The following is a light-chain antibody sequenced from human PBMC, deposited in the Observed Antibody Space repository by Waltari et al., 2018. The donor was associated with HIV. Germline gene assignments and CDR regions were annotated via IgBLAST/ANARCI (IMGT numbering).Light chain of an antibody. Sequence: QSVLTQPPSASGTPGQRVTISCSGSSSNIGSHSVNWYQQLPGTAPKLLIYGDDQRPSRVPDRFSGSKSGTSASLAISGPQSEDEAVYFCAAWDDSLNGYVFGAGTKVTVL. V-gene: IGLV1-44*01. CDR2: GDD. CDR1: SSNIGSHS. CDR3: AAWDDSLNGYV. J-gene: IGLJ1*01.